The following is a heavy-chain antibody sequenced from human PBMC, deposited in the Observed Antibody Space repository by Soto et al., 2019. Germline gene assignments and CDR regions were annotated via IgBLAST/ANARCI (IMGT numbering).Heavy chain of an antibody. V-gene: IGHV1-46*01. D-gene: IGHD3-16*01. CDR2: INPSGGTT. CDR1: GYTFTTYY. J-gene: IGHJ6*02. Sequence: QVQLVQSGAEVKKPGASVKVSCKASGYTFTTYYMHWVRQAPGQGLEWMGIINPSGGTTGFAQKFQGRVTMTRDTFTSTVYMELSSLRSEDTAVYYCARDVLGGYYGMDVWGQGTTVTVSS. CDR3: ARDVLGGYYGMDV.